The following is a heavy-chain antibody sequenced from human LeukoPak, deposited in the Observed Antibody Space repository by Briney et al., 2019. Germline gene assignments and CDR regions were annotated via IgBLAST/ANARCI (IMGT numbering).Heavy chain of an antibody. CDR3: ARDLHSRFDF. Sequence: SETLSLTCAVSGGSISSSYWWSWVRQPPGKGLEWIGEIFHSGSTNYNPSLKSRVTISVDKSKNQFSLKLISVTAAATAVYYCARDLHSRFDFWGQGTLVAVSS. CDR1: GGSISSSYW. D-gene: IGHD3-22*01. V-gene: IGHV4-4*02. CDR2: IFHSGST. J-gene: IGHJ4*02.